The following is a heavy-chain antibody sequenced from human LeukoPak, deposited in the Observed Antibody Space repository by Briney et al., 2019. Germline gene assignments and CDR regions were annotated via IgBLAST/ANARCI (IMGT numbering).Heavy chain of an antibody. CDR2: VYYSGST. CDR1: GGSISSSSYY. CDR3: ARLVEFSAIFGFDP. D-gene: IGHD3-3*01. V-gene: IGHV4-39*01. J-gene: IGHJ5*02. Sequence: KSSETLSLTCTVSGGSISSSSYYWGWIRQPPGKGLEWIGSVYYSGSTYYNPSLKSRVTISVDTSKNQFSLKLSSVTAADTAVYYCARLVEFSAIFGFDPWGQGTLVTVSS.